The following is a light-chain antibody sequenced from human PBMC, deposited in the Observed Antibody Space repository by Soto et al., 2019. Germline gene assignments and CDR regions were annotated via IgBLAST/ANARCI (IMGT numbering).Light chain of an antibody. CDR3: QQYDNWPIT. V-gene: IGKV3-15*01. CDR2: GAS. J-gene: IGKJ5*01. Sequence: ERVMTQSPATLSVSPGERATLSCRASQSVSSNLAWYQQKPCQAPRLFIYGASTRATAIPPRFSGSGSGTEFTLTISSLQSEDFAVYYCQQYDNWPITFGQGTRLEIK. CDR1: QSVSSN.